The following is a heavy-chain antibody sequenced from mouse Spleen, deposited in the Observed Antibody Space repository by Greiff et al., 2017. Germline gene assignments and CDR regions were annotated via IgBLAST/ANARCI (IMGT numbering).Heavy chain of an antibody. CDR2: IDPETGGT. J-gene: IGHJ2*01. CDR3: TRGGNYRFDY. D-gene: IGHD2-1*01. Sequence: VKLMESGAELVRPGASVTLSCKASGYTFTDYEMHWVKQTPVHGLEWIGAIDPETGGTAYNQKFKGKAILTADKSSSTAYMELRSLTSEDSAVYYCTRGGNYRFDYWGQGTTLTVSS. CDR1: GYTFTDYE. V-gene: IGHV1-15*01.